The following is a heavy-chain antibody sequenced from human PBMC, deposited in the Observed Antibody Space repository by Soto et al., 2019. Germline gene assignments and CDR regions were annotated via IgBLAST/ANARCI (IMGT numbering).Heavy chain of an antibody. D-gene: IGHD3-3*01. CDR2: IYPGDSDT. CDR3: ARRDDSDDYYYGMDV. V-gene: IGHV5-51*01. J-gene: IGHJ6*02. Sequence: GESLKISCKGSGYRFNNYWIGWVRQMPGKGLEWMGIIYPGDSDTRYSPSFQGQVTISADKSISTAYLQWSSLKASDTAMYYCARRDDSDDYYYGMDVWGQGTTVTVSS. CDR1: GYRFNNYW.